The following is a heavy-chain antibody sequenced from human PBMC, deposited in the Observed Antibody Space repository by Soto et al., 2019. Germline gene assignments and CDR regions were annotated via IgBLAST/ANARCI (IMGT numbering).Heavy chain of an antibody. D-gene: IGHD2-2*01. V-gene: IGHV3-23*01. J-gene: IGHJ4*02. CDR3: AKVEGYCSSTSCQPGFDY. Sequence: GGSLRLSCAASGFTFSSYAMSWVRQAPGKGLEWVSAISGSGGSTYYADSVKGRFTISRDNSKNTLYLQMNSLRAEDTAVYYCAKVEGYCSSTSCQPGFDYWGQGTLVTVSS. CDR2: ISGSGGST. CDR1: GFTFSSYA.